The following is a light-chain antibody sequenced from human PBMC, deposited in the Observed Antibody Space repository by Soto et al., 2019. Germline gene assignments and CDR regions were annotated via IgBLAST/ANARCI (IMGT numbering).Light chain of an antibody. V-gene: IGKV1-5*03. Sequence: DIQMTQSPSTLSASAGDRVTITCRASQSISRWLAWYRQKPGKAPKLLIYKASRLESGVPSRFSCSRTGTEFTLTISRLQADEFATYYGQQYNTYSWTFGQGTKVEIK. CDR2: KAS. J-gene: IGKJ1*01. CDR1: QSISRW. CDR3: QQYNTYSWT.